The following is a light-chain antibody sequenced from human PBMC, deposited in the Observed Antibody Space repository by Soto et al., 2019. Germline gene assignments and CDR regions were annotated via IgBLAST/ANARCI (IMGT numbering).Light chain of an antibody. Sequence: QSALTQPASVSGSPGQSITISCTGTSSDVGGYNYVSWYQQHPGKAPKLMIYDVSNRPSGVSNRFSGSKSGNTASLTISGLQAEDEADYYCSSYTSSSTPSFGGETKLTVL. J-gene: IGLJ2*01. CDR1: SSDVGGYNY. CDR2: DVS. V-gene: IGLV2-14*01. CDR3: SSYTSSSTPS.